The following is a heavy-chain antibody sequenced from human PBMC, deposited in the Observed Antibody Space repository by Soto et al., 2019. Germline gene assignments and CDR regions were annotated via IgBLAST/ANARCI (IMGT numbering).Heavy chain of an antibody. CDR1: GGFVSSGSYY. Sequence: QVQLQQWGAGLLKPSETLSLTCAVYGGFVSSGSYYWSWIRQPPGQGLEWIGDMSDSGGTHFNPLLKSRVPKSVDTPKDQFSLKISPVTAADTALYYCARVERGTATTVVDAFDIWGPGTMVTVSS. V-gene: IGHV4-34*01. D-gene: IGHD1-1*01. CDR3: ARVERGTATTVVDAFDI. CDR2: MSDSGGT. J-gene: IGHJ3*02.